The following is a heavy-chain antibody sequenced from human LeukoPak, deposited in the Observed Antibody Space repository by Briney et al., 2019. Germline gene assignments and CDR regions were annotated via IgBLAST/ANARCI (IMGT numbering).Heavy chain of an antibody. CDR3: SLIIPGADF. V-gene: IGHV4-59*12. Sequence: SETLSLTCTVSGGSISSYYWSWIRQPPGKGLEWIGYIYYSGSTNYNPSLKSRVTISVDTSKNQFSLRLTSVTAADTAIYYCSLIIPGADFWGQGTVVTVSS. CDR2: IYYSGST. CDR1: GGSISSYY. J-gene: IGHJ4*02. D-gene: IGHD3-3*01.